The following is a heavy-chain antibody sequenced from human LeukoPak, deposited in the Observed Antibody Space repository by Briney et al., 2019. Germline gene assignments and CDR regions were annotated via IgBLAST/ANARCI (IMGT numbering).Heavy chain of an antibody. CDR3: ARGNYGSGIRFDY. CDR2: MNPNSGNT. CDR1: GYTFTSYD. V-gene: IGHV1-8*01. J-gene: IGHJ4*02. Sequence: ASVKVSCKASGYTFTSYDIDWVRQATGQGLEWMGWMNPNSGNTGYAQKFQGRVTMTRNTSISTAYMELSSLRSEDTAVYYRARGNYGSGIRFDYWGQGTLVTVSS. D-gene: IGHD3-10*01.